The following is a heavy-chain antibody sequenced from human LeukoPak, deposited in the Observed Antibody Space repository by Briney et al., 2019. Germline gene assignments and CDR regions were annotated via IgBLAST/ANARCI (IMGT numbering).Heavy chain of an antibody. J-gene: IGHJ4*02. CDR3: ARSAVFGVVITYFDY. Sequence: SETLSLTCAVYGGSFSGYYWSWIRQPPGKGLEWIGEINHSGSTNYNPSLRSRVTISVDTSKNQFSLKLSSVTAADTAVYYCARSAVFGVVITYFDYWGQGTLVTVSS. D-gene: IGHD3-3*01. CDR1: GGSFSGYY. CDR2: INHSGST. V-gene: IGHV4-34*01.